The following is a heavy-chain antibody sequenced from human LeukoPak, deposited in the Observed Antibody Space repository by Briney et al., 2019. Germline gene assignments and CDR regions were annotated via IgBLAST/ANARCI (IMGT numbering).Heavy chain of an antibody. Sequence: PGGSLRLSCAASGFTFSSYSMNWVHQAPGKGLEWVSSISSSSSYIYYADSVKGRFTISRDNAKNSLYLQMNSLRAEDTAVYYCARDPPSLYYDSSGYFDYWGQGTLVTVSS. J-gene: IGHJ4*02. V-gene: IGHV3-21*01. D-gene: IGHD3-22*01. CDR1: GFTFSSYS. CDR3: ARDPPSLYYDSSGYFDY. CDR2: ISSSSSYI.